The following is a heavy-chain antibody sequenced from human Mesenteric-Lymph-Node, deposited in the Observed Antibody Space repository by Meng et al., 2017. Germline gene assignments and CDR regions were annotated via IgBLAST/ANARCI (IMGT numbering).Heavy chain of an antibody. CDR3: ARAVEMATISHFDY. Sequence: WVRQAPGKGLVWVSPMSSDGSSTTYADSVKGRFTISRDNAKNSLYLQMNSLRAEDTAVYYCARAVEMATISHFDYWGQGTLVTVSS. D-gene: IGHD5-24*01. CDR2: MSSDGSST. V-gene: IGHV3-74*01. J-gene: IGHJ4*02.